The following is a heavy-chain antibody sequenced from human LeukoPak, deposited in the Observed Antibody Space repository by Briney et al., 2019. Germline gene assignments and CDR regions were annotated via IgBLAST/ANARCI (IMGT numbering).Heavy chain of an antibody. D-gene: IGHD2-2*01. CDR3: ARVYCSSTSCHFDY. CDR2: ISSSSSYI. CDR1: GFTFSSYS. J-gene: IGHJ4*02. V-gene: IGHV3-21*01. Sequence: GGSLRLSCAASGFTFSSYSMNWVRQAPGKGLEWVSSISSSSSYIYYADSVKGRFTISRDNAKNSLYLQMNSLRAEDTAVYYCARVYCSSTSCHFDYWGQGTLVTVST.